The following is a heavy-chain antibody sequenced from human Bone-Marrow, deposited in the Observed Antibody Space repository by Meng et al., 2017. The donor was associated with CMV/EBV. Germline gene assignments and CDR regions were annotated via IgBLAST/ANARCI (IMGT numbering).Heavy chain of an antibody. Sequence: GSLRLSCTVSGGSISSYYWSWIRQPPGKGLEWIGYIYYSGSTNYNPSLKSRVTISVDTSKNQFSLKLSSVTAADTAVYYCARGQIPYYYYGMDVWGQGTTVAVSS. CDR3: ARGQIPYYYYGMDV. V-gene: IGHV4-59*01. CDR2: IYYSGST. J-gene: IGHJ6*02. CDR1: GGSISSYY.